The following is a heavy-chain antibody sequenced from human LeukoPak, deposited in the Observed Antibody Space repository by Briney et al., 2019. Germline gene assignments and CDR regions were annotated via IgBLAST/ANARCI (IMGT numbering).Heavy chain of an antibody. CDR2: IYYSGST. CDR3: ARGKGVKPTTF. CDR1: GGSFSGYY. J-gene: IGHJ4*02. D-gene: IGHD3-16*02. Sequence: PSETLSLTCAVYGGSFSGYYWSWIRQPPGKGLEWIGYIYYSGSTNYNPSLKSRVTISVDTSKNQFSLKLSSVTAADTAVYYCARGKGVKPTTFWGQGTLVTVSS. V-gene: IGHV4-59*01.